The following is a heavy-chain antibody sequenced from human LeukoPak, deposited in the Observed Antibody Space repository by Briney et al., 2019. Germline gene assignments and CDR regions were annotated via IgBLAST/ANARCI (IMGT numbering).Heavy chain of an antibody. CDR3: ARGVNWSFDY. V-gene: IGHV3-7*04. CDR2: IKQDGSEK. Sequence: GGSLRLSCTASGLTFSSYWMSWVRQAPGKGLEWVANIKQDGSEKYYVDSVKGRFTVSRDNAKNSLSLQMNSLRAEDTAVYYCARGVNWSFDYWGQGSLVTVSS. CDR1: GLTFSSYW. J-gene: IGHJ4*02. D-gene: IGHD1-1*01.